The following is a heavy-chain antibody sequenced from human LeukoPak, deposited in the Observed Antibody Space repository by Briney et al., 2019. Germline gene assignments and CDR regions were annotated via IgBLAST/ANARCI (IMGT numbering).Heavy chain of an antibody. CDR2: ISYDGNNK. D-gene: IGHD3-10*01. J-gene: IGHJ4*02. CDR3: ARSTLWFGADY. V-gene: IGHV3-30-3*01. Sequence: GGSLRLSCATSEFTFSNCAMHWVRQAPGKGLEWVAVISYDGNNKYYADSVKGRFTISRDNSKNTLYLQMNSLRPEDTAVYYCARSTLWFGADYWGQGTLVTVSS. CDR1: EFTFSNCA.